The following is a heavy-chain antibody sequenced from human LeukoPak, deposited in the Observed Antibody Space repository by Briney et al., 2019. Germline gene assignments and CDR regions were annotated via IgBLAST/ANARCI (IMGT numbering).Heavy chain of an antibody. Sequence: SETLSLTCTVSGYSIAHGFFWAWIRQPPEGGLEWIGSLYHSGTTYYNTSLKSRISTSVDTSKNQFSLKLRLVTAADTAVYYCARVEVPRDINDWYFDLWGRGTLVTVSS. D-gene: IGHD2-15*01. J-gene: IGHJ2*01. CDR2: LYHSGTT. CDR3: ARVEVPRDINDWYFDL. V-gene: IGHV4-38-2*02. CDR1: GYSIAHGFF.